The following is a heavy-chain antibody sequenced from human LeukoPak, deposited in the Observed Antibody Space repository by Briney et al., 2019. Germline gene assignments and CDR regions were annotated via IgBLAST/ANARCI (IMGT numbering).Heavy chain of an antibody. J-gene: IGHJ4*02. D-gene: IGHD6-19*01. CDR2: ISGSGGST. CDR1: GLTVSSNY. Sequence: GGSLRLSCAASGLTVSSNYMSWVRQAPGKGLEWVSAISGSGGSTYYADSVKGRFTISRDNSKNTLYLQMNSLRAEDTAVYYCAKDVAGGYWGQGTLVTVSS. CDR3: AKDVAGGY. V-gene: IGHV3-23*01.